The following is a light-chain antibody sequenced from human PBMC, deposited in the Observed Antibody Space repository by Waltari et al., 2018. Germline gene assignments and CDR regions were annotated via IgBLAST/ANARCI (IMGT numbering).Light chain of an antibody. CDR2: DVT. Sequence: QSALTQPASVSGSPGQSITIPCPGTSTDVGAYNYVSWYQQYPGKAPKLLIFDVTKRPSGVSSRFSASKSANTASLTISGLQAEDEADYYCSSYTNTNTFVLFGGGTKLTVL. CDR1: STDVGAYNY. CDR3: SSYTNTNTFVL. J-gene: IGLJ2*01. V-gene: IGLV2-14*03.